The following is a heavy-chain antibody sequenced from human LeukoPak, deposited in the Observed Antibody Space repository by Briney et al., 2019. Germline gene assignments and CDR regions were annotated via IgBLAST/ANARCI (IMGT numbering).Heavy chain of an antibody. J-gene: IGHJ4*02. D-gene: IGHD1-26*01. Sequence: GESLRISCKGSGYSFTNYWISWVRQMPGTGLEWMGRIDPGDSETNYSPSLQGHVTISADKSSSAAYLQWSSLKASDSAMYYCARRGYDSGSYFHYWGQGTLVTVSS. CDR3: ARRGYDSGSYFHY. V-gene: IGHV5-10-1*01. CDR2: IDPGDSET. CDR1: GYSFTNYW.